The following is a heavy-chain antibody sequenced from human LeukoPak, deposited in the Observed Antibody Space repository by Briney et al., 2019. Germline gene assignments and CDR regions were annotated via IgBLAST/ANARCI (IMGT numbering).Heavy chain of an antibody. CDR1: GFTFSGYW. CDR3: ARDSMIVGWYFQH. CDR2: IKRDGSEK. D-gene: IGHD3-22*01. Sequence: GGSLRLSCVASGFTFSGYWMSWVRQAPGKGLEWVANIKRDGSEKHYVDSVEGRFTISRDNAKNSVYLQMNSLRGEDTAVYYCARDSMIVGWYFQHWGQGTLVTVSS. V-gene: IGHV3-7*05. J-gene: IGHJ1*01.